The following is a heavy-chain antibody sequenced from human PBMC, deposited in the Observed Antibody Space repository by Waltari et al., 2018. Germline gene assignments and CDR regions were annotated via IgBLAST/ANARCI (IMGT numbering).Heavy chain of an antibody. CDR3: ARSAYFDTKDYSIDY. CDR2: IWYDGSNK. D-gene: IGHD3-22*01. V-gene: IGHV3-33*01. J-gene: IGHJ4*02. Sequence: GKGPEWVAIIWYDGSNKYYADSVKGRFTISRDNSNNMAYLQMNSLRVDDSATYHCARSAYFDTKDYSIDYWGQGTLVTVSS.